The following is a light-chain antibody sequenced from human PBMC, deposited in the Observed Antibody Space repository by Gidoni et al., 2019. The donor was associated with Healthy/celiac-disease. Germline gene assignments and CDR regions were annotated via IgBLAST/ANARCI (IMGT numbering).Light chain of an antibody. CDR1: QCVSSN. CDR3: QQYNNWPQT. V-gene: IGKV3-15*01. J-gene: IGKJ2*01. Sequence: EIVMTQSQATLSVSPGERATLSCRASQCVSSNLAWYQQKPGQAPRLLIYGASTRATGIPARFSGSGSGTEFTLTISSLQSEDFAVYYCQQYNNWPQTFGQGTKLEIK. CDR2: GAS.